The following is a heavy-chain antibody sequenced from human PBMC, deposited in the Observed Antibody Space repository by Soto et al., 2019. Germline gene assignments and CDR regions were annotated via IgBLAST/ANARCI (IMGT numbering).Heavy chain of an antibody. J-gene: IGHJ3*02. CDR2: ISWNSGSI. D-gene: IGHD2-2*01. CDR1: GFTFDDYA. Sequence: EVQLVESGGGLVQPGRSLRLSCAASGFTFDDYAMHWVRQAPGKGLEWVSGISWNSGSIGYADSVKGRFTISRDNAKNSLYLQMNSLRAEDTALYYCAKGLVVDRGETYLDAFDIWGQGTMVTVSS. CDR3: AKGLVVDRGETYLDAFDI. V-gene: IGHV3-9*01.